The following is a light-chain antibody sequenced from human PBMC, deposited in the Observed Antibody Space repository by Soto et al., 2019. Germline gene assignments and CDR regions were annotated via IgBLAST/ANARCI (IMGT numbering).Light chain of an antibody. CDR2: KAS. Sequence: DIQMTQSPSTLSGSVGDRVTITCRASQTISSWLAWYQQKPGKAPKLLIYKASTLKSGVPSRFSGRGSGTEFTLTISSLQPDDIGIYYCQYYTLYSGPFGQGTKVHI. CDR3: QYYTLYSGP. CDR1: QTISSW. J-gene: IGKJ1*01. V-gene: IGKV1-5*03.